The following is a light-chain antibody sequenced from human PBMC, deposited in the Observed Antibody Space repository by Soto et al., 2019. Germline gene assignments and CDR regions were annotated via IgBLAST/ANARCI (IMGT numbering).Light chain of an antibody. J-gene: IGKJ4*01. CDR1: QSINNW. V-gene: IGKV1-5*01. Sequence: DIQMTQSPSTLSASVGDRVTITCRASQSINNWLAWYQQKPGKAPKLLIFDAFSLESGVPFRFSGSGFGTDFTLTISSLQPDDFATYYCQQYKTYSLTFGGGTKVEI. CDR2: DAF. CDR3: QQYKTYSLT.